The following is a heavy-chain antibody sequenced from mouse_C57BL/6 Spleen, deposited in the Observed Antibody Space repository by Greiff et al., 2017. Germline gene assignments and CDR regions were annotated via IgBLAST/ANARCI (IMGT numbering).Heavy chain of an antibody. J-gene: IGHJ3*01. CDR2: ISNGGGST. Sequence: EVMLVESGGGLVQPGGSLKLSCAASGFTFSDYYMYWVRQTPEKRLEWVAYISNGGGSTYYPDTVKGRFTISRDNAKNTLYLQMSRLKSEDTAMYYCARDLLGFAYWGQGTLVTVSA. CDR3: ARDLLGFAY. D-gene: IGHD2-1*01. V-gene: IGHV5-12*01. CDR1: GFTFSDYY.